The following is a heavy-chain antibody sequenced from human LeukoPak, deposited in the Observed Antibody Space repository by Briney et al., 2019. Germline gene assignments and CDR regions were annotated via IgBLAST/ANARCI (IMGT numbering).Heavy chain of an antibody. CDR2: MNLDGSEK. J-gene: IGHJ1*01. CDR1: GFTFSSYW. V-gene: IGHV3-7*01. Sequence: PGGSLRLSCAASGFTFSSYWMTWVRQAPGKGLEWVANMNLDGSEKYYVDSVKGRFVISRDNAKNSLYLQMNSLRVEDTAVYYCAAWGDATAQYFQRWGQGTLVTVSS. CDR3: AAWGDATAQYFQR. D-gene: IGHD2-21*02.